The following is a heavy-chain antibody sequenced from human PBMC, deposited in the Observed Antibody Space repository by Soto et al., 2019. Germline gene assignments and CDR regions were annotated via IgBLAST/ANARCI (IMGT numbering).Heavy chain of an antibody. V-gene: IGHV3-23*01. CDR2: VSATGGST. D-gene: IGHD5-12*01. J-gene: IGHJ6*02. Sequence: EVQLLESGGGLIQPGGSLRLSCAASGFNFSNYAMTWVRQAPGRGLEWVSAVSATGGSTYYADSVKGRFTISRDNSKNTLYLQVNSLRAEDTALYCCAKALRRGSGYMYYDYGLDVWGQGTTVTVSS. CDR1: GFNFSNYA. CDR3: AKALRRGSGYMYYDYGLDV.